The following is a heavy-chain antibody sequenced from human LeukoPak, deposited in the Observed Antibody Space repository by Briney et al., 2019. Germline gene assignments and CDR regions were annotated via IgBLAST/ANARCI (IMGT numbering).Heavy chain of an antibody. CDR3: AKDISYSSSCFDY. CDR1: GFTFGDYG. V-gene: IGHV3-9*01. J-gene: IGHJ4*02. Sequence: GGSLRLSCAASGFTFGDYGMYWVRQAPGKGLEWVARISWNSGSIGYADSVKGRFTISRDNAKNSLYLQMNSLRAEDTALYYCAKDISYSSSCFDYWGQGTLVTVSS. CDR2: ISWNSGSI. D-gene: IGHD6-13*01.